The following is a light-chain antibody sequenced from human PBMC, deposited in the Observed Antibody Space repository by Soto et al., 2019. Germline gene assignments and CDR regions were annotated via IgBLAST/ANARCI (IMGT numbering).Light chain of an antibody. J-gene: IGKJ3*01. CDR2: GAS. CDR3: QQYNEWPFT. V-gene: IGKV3-15*01. Sequence: EVVMTQSPGTLSLSPGDRATLSCGASQSVNSNFAWYQQKPGQAPRLLIFGASTRATGIPARVSGSGSGTEFILTVSRLQSEDFAVYYCQQYNEWPFTFGPGTKLDIK. CDR1: QSVNSN.